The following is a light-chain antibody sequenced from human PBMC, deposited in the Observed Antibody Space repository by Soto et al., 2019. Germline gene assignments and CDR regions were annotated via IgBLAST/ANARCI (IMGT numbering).Light chain of an antibody. CDR3: QSYDSTLSGSGV. V-gene: IGLV1-40*01. J-gene: IGLJ3*02. CDR1: TSNIGAGYS. CDR2: GDN. Sequence: QSALSQPPSVSGAPGQRVTISCTGSTSNIGAGYSVHWYQQLPGTAPKLLIYGDNNRPSGVPDRFSGSKSGTSAALAITGLQAEDEADYFCQSYDSTLSGSGVFGGGTKVTVL.